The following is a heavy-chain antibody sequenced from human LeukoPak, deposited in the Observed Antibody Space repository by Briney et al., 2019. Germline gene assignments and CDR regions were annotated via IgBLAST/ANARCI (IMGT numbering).Heavy chain of an antibody. CDR2: ISYDGSNE. J-gene: IGHJ4*02. V-gene: IGHV3-30*18. CDR1: GFTFSSYG. Sequence: GGSLRLSCAASGFTFSSYGMHWVRQAPGKGLEWVAIISYDGSNEYYADSVKGRFTISRDNSKNTLYLQMNSLRAEDTAVYYCAKSGLISDSSGYYYFDYWGQGTLVTVSS. CDR3: AKSGLISDSSGYYYFDY. D-gene: IGHD3-22*01.